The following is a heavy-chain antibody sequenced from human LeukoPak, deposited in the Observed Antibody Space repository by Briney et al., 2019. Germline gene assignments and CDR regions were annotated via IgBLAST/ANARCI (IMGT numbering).Heavy chain of an antibody. D-gene: IGHD5-24*01. V-gene: IGHV3-48*03. CDR2: ISSSGSTI. J-gene: IGHJ6*03. CDR1: GFTFSSYE. Sequence: PGGSLRLSCAASGFTFSSYEMNWVRQAPGKGLEWVSYISSSGSTIYYADSVKGRFTISRDNAKNSLYLQMNSLRAEDTAVYYCARIEHYYYYYMDVWGKGTTVTVSS. CDR3: ARIEHYYYYYMDV.